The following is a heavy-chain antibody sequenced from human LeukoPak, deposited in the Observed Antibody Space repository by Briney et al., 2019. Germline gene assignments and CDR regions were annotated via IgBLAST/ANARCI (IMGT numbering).Heavy chain of an antibody. D-gene: IGHD3-10*01. J-gene: IGHJ4*02. CDR1: GFTFSSYG. CDR3: AKVALLWFGELDGFDY. Sequence: GGSLRLSCAASGFTFSSYGMHWVRQAPGKGLEWVAFIRYDGSNKYYADSVKGRFTISRDNSKNTLYLQMNSLRAEDTAVYYCAKVALLWFGELDGFDYWGQGTLVTVSS. V-gene: IGHV3-30*02. CDR2: IRYDGSNK.